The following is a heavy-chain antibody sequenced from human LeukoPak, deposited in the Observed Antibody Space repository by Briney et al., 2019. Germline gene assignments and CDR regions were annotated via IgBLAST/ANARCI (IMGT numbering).Heavy chain of an antibody. CDR3: ARPHYDFWSGYTAQFDY. D-gene: IGHD3-3*01. CDR2: INPNSGGT. CDR1: GYTFTGYY. V-gene: IGHV1-2*02. Sequence: ASVKVSCKASGYTFTGYYMHWVRQAPGQGLEWMGWINPNSGGTNYAQKFQGRVTMTRDTSISTAYMELSRLRSDDTAVYYCARPHYDFWSGYTAQFDYWGQGTLVTVSS. J-gene: IGHJ4*02.